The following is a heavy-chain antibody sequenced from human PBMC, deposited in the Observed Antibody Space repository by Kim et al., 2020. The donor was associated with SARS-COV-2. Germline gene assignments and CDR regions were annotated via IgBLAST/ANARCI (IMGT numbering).Heavy chain of an antibody. D-gene: IGHD4-17*01. CDR3: AKGASYGDYNWFDP. V-gene: IGHV3-33*06. J-gene: IGHJ5*02. Sequence: AAAWKARCTISGDNSKNTLYLQMNSLRADDTAVYYCAKGASYGDYNWFDPWGQGTLVTVSS.